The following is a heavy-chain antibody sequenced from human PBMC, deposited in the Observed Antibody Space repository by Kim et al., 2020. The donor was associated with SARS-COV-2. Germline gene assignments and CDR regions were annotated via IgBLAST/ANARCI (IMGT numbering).Heavy chain of an antibody. CDR1: GYTFTGYY. CDR2: INPNSGGT. J-gene: IGHJ5*02. Sequence: ASVKVSCKASGYTFTGYYMHWVRQAPGQGLEWMGWINPNSGGTNYAQKFQGRVTMTRDTSISTAYMELSRLRSDDTAVYYCARDVPTSSGWYAVGWFDPWGQGTLVTVSS. CDR3: ARDVPTSSGWYAVGWFDP. V-gene: IGHV1-2*02. D-gene: IGHD6-19*01.